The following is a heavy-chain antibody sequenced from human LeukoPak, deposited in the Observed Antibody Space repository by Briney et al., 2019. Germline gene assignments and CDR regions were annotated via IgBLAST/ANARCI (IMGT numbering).Heavy chain of an antibody. Sequence: PSETLSLTCTVSGGSISSYYWSWIRQPAGKGLEWIGRIYTSGSTNYNPSLKSRVTMSVDTSKNQFSLKLSSVTAADTAVYYCARESRVAVTAIYDEFYYYYYMDVWGKGTTVTVSS. CDR3: ARESRVAVTAIYDEFYYYYYMDV. J-gene: IGHJ6*03. V-gene: IGHV4-4*07. CDR1: GGSISSYY. CDR2: IYTSGST. D-gene: IGHD2-21*02.